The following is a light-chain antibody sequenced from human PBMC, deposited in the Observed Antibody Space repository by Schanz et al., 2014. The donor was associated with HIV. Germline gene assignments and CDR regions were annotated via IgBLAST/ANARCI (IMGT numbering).Light chain of an antibody. CDR2: DAS. V-gene: IGKV3-11*01. J-gene: IGKJ4*01. Sequence: ERVMTQSPATLSVSPGERATLSCRASQSIGTNLAWYQQRPGQAPSLLIFDASTRATGVPDRFSGGGSGTDFTLTISSLEPEDFAVYYCQQRSNWPRSFGGGTKVEIK. CDR3: QQRSNWPRS. CDR1: QSIGTN.